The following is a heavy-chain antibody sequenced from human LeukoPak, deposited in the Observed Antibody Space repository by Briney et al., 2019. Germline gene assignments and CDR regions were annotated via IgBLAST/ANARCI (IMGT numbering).Heavy chain of an antibody. CDR2: IYYSGST. D-gene: IGHD6-25*01. J-gene: IGHJ6*02. CDR1: GGSISSGGYY. Sequence: SETLSLTCTVSGGSISSGGYYWSWIRQHPGKGLEWIGYIYYSGSTYHNPSLKSRVTISVDTSKNQFSLKLSSVTAADTAVYYCARDKPEAANGMDVWGQGTTVTVSS. V-gene: IGHV4-31*03. CDR3: ARDKPEAANGMDV.